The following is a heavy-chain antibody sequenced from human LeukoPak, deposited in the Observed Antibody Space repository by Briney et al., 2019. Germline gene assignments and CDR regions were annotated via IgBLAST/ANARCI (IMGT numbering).Heavy chain of an antibody. J-gene: IGHJ4*02. V-gene: IGHV1-2*02. Sequence: ASVKVSCKASGYTFTGHYMHWVRQAPGQGLEWMGWINPNSGGTNYAQKFQGRVTMTRDTSISTAYMELSRLRSDDTAVYYCARVPRVGATQFDYWGQGTLVTVSS. CDR2: INPNSGGT. D-gene: IGHD1-26*01. CDR1: GYTFTGHY. CDR3: ARVPRVGATQFDY.